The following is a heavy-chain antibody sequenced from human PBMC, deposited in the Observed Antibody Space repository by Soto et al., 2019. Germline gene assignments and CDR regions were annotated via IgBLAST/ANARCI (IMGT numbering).Heavy chain of an antibody. J-gene: IGHJ4*02. CDR1: GGTFSSYA. Sequence: GASVKVSFKASGGTFSSYAISWVRQAPGQGLEWMGGIIPIFGTANYAQKFQGRVTITADESTGTAYMELSSLRSEDTAVYYCAREGTTYYYDSSGYWNYWGQGTLVTVSS. CDR3: AREGTTYYYDSSGYWNY. D-gene: IGHD3-22*01. V-gene: IGHV1-69*13. CDR2: IIPIFGTA.